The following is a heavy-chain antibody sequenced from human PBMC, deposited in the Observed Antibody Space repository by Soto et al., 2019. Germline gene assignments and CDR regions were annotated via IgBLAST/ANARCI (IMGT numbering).Heavy chain of an antibody. D-gene: IGHD1-26*01. V-gene: IGHV4-4*02. CDR3: ARDSGSYSSYYYGMDV. Sequence: SETLSLTCAVSGGSISSSNWWSWVRQPPGKGLEWIGEIYHSGSTNYNPSLKSRVTISVDKSKNQFSLKLSSVTAADTAVYYCARDSGSYSSYYYGMDVWGQGTTVTVS. CDR1: GGSISSSNW. CDR2: IYHSGST. J-gene: IGHJ6*02.